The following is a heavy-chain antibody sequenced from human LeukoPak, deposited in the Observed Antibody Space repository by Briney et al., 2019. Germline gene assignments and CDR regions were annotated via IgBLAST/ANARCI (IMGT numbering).Heavy chain of an antibody. V-gene: IGHV3-30*02. D-gene: IGHD3-10*01. CDR1: GFTFSSYG. J-gene: IGHJ4*02. CDR3: AKERRVRGVISTIDY. CDR2: IRYDGSNK. Sequence: PGGSLRLSCAASGFTFSSYGMHWVRQAPGKGLEWVAFIRYDGSNKYYADSVKGRFTISRDNSKNTLYLQMNSLRAEDTAVYCCAKERRVRGVISTIDYWGQGTLVTVSS.